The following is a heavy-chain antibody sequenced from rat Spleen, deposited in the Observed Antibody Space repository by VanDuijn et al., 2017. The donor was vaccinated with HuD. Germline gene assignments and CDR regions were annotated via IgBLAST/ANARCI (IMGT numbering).Heavy chain of an antibody. CDR3: ARWGNYYSSSSFDY. D-gene: IGHD1-2*01. V-gene: IGHV5-29*01. CDR1: GFTFSDYG. CDR2: LCYGDSSGPSRT. J-gene: IGHJ2*01. Sequence: EVQLVESGGGSVQPGRSLKLSCAASGFTFSDYGVAWVRQAPTKGLEWVATLCYGDSSGPSRTYSRDSGKGRFTISRDNAKSTLSLQMDSLRSEDTATYYCARWGNYYSSSSFDYWGQGVMVTVSS.